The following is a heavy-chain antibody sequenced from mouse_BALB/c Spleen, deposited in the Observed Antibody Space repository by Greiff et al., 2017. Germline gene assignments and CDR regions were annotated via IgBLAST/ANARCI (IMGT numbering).Heavy chain of an antibody. CDR1: GFSLTGYG. Sequence: VQLQQSGPGLVAPSQSLSITCTVSGFSLTGYGVNWVRQPPGKGLEWLGMIWGDGSTDYNSALKSRLSISKDNSKSQVFLKMNSLQTDDTARYYCARQDSSGSFDYWGQGTTLTVSS. D-gene: IGHD3-2*01. J-gene: IGHJ2*01. CDR3: ARQDSSGSFDY. V-gene: IGHV2-6-7*01. CDR2: IWGDGST.